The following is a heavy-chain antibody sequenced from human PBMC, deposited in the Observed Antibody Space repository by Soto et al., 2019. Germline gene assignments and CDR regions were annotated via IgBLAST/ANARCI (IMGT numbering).Heavy chain of an antibody. CDR1: GGSISSGGYY. CDR3: ARELRFGEDYYGMDV. J-gene: IGHJ6*02. CDR2: IYYSGST. V-gene: IGHV4-31*03. D-gene: IGHD3-10*01. Sequence: QVQLQESGPGLVKPSQTLSLTCTVSGGSISSGGYYWSWIRQHPGKGLEWIGYIYYSGSTYYNPYRKSRVTISVDTSKNQFSLKLSSVTAADTAVYYCARELRFGEDYYGMDVWGQGTTVTVSS.